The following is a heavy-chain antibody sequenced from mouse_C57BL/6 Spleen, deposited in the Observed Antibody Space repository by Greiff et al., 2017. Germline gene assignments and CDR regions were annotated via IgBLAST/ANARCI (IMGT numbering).Heavy chain of an antibody. CDR1: GFTFSDAW. D-gene: IGHD1-1*01. CDR3: TGDGSSRYYAMDY. V-gene: IGHV6-6*01. CDR2: IRNKANNHAT. Sequence: DVKLVESGGGLVQPGGSMKLSCAASGFTFSDAWMDWVRQSPEKGLEWVAEIRNKANNHATYYAESEKGRFTISRDDSKSSVYLQMNSLRAEDTGIYYCTGDGSSRYYAMDYWGQGTSVTVSS. J-gene: IGHJ4*01.